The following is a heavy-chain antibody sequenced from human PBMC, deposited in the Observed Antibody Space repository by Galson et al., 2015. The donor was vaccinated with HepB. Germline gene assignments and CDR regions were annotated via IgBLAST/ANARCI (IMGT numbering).Heavy chain of an antibody. D-gene: IGHD6-13*01. J-gene: IGHJ4*02. Sequence: SLRLSCAASGFTFSSYAMHWVRQAPGKGLEWVAVISYNGSNKYYADSVKGRFTISRDNSKNTLYLQMNSLRAEDTAVYYCARDRGGGRGSSSWYGEVDYWGQGTLVTVSS. CDR3: ARDRGGGRGSSSWYGEVDY. CDR2: ISYNGSNK. V-gene: IGHV3-30-3*01. CDR1: GFTFSSYA.